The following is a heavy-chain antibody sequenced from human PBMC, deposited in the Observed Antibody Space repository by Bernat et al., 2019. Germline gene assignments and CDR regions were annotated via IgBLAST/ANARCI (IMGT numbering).Heavy chain of an antibody. J-gene: IGHJ4*02. Sequence: QVQLVESGGGVVQPGRSLTLSCAASGFSFSSYGMHWVRQAPGKGLEWVAIISNDGSNEKYADSVKGRFTISRDNSKNALYLQMHSLRAEDTAVYYCAKSVAVCGYYFDYWGQGTMVTVSS. D-gene: IGHD6-6*01. CDR1: GFSFSSYG. CDR3: AKSVAVCGYYFDY. CDR2: ISNDGSNE. V-gene: IGHV3-30*18.